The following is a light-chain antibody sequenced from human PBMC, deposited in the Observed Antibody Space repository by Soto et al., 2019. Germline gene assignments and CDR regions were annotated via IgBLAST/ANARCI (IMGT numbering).Light chain of an antibody. CDR1: SSDVGAYNY. CDR2: DVS. V-gene: IGLV2-11*01. Sequence: ALTQPRSVSGSPGQSVTISCTGTSSDVGAYNYVSWYQQHPAKAPNLMIYDVSKRPSGVPDRFSGSKSGNTASLTISGLQAEDEGDYYCCSYTNSAYVFGTGTKVTVL. CDR3: CSYTNSAYV. J-gene: IGLJ1*01.